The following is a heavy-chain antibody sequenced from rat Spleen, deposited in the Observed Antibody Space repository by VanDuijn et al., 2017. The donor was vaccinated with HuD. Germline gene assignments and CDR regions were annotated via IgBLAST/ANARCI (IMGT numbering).Heavy chain of an antibody. CDR2: ISSNGNNI. D-gene: IGHD4-3*01. CDR1: GFTFSNYY. Sequence: EVQLVESGGGLVQPGRSMKLSCAASGFTFSNYYMAWVRQAPTKGLEWVATISSNGNNIYYRDSVKGRFTISRDFANSTLYLQMNSLRSEDTATYYCTREIIRGTRDWFADWGQGTLVTVSS. J-gene: IGHJ3*01. V-gene: IGHV5-25*01. CDR3: TREIIRGTRDWFAD.